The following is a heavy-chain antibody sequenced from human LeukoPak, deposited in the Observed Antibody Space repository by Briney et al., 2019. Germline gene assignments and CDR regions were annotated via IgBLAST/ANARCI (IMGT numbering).Heavy chain of an antibody. CDR2: IYTSGST. CDR3: ARGLRANCSSTSCYTEYYFDY. Sequence: PSETLSLTCTVSGGSISSGSYYWSWIRQPAGKGLEWIGRIYTSGSTNYNPSLKSRVTISVDTSKNQFSLKLSSVTAADTAVYYCARGLRANCSSTSCYTEYYFDYWGQGTLVTVSS. CDR1: GGSISSGSYY. D-gene: IGHD2-2*02. V-gene: IGHV4-61*02. J-gene: IGHJ4*02.